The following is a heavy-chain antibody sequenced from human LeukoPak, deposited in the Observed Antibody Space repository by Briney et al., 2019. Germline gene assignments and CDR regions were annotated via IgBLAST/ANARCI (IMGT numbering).Heavy chain of an antibody. CDR3: ARIPSYGGYYYYMDV. D-gene: IGHD4-17*01. CDR1: GFTFSSYG. V-gene: IGHV3-30*03. Sequence: GGSLRLSCAASGFTFSSYGMHWVRQAPGKGLEWVAVISYDGSNKYYADSVKGRFTISRDNSKNTLYLQMNSLRAEDTAVYYCARIPSYGGYYYYMDVWGKGTTVTVSS. J-gene: IGHJ6*03. CDR2: ISYDGSNK.